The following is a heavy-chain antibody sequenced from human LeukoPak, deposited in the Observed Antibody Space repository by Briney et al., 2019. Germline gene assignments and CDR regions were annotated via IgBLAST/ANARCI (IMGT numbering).Heavy chain of an antibody. CDR2: IYTSGST. J-gene: IGHJ4*02. V-gene: IGHV4-61*02. CDR3: ALLGGYSYGPPDY. D-gene: IGHD5-18*01. Sequence: SETLSLTCTVSGGSVNSGRYYRSWIRQPAGKGLEWIGRIYTSGSTNYNPSIKSRVTMSVDTSKNQFSLKLSSVTAADTAVYYCALLGGYSYGPPDYWGQGALVTVSS. CDR1: GGSVNSGRYY.